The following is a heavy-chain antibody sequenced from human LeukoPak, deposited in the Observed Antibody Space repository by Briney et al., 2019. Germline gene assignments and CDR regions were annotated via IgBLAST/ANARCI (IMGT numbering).Heavy chain of an antibody. J-gene: IGHJ4*02. CDR1: GGSISSSSYY. Sequence: SETLSLTCTVSGGSISSSSYYWGWIRQPPGKGLEWIGSIYYSGSTYYNPSLKGRVTISVDTSNNQFSLKLSSVTAADTAVYYCARGQYDFWSGYYYFDYWGQGTLVTVSS. D-gene: IGHD3/OR15-3a*01. CDR2: IYYSGST. CDR3: ARGQYDFWSGYYYFDY. V-gene: IGHV4-39*07.